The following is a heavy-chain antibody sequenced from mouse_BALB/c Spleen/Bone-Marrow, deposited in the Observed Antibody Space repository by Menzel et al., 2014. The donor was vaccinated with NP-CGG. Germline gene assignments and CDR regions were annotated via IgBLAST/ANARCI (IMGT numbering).Heavy chain of an antibody. CDR1: GFTFGNYA. Sequence: EVKLEESGGGLVQPGGSLKLSCAASGFTFGNYAMSWVRQTPDKRLELVATINSNGGSTYYPGSVKGRFTISRDNARNTLYLQMSSLKSEDTAMYYCARVAYYNVYFDYWGQGTTLTVSS. D-gene: IGHD2-12*01. CDR2: INSNGGST. J-gene: IGHJ2*01. V-gene: IGHV5-6-3*01. CDR3: ARVAYYNVYFDY.